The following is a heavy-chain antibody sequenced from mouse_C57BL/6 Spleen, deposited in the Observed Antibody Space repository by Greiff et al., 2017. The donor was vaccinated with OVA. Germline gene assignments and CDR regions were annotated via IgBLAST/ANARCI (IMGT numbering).Heavy chain of an antibody. CDR1: GFTFSSYA. J-gene: IGHJ1*03. CDR3: TRDPNYYGSLFDV. Sequence: EVKLVESGAGLVKPGGSLKLSCAASGFTFSSYAMSWVRQTPEKRLEWVAYISSGGDYIYYADTVKGRFTISRDNARNTLYLQMSSLKSEDTSIYYCTRDPNYYGSLFDVWGTGTTVTVSS. CDR2: ISSGGDYI. D-gene: IGHD1-1*01. V-gene: IGHV5-9-1*02.